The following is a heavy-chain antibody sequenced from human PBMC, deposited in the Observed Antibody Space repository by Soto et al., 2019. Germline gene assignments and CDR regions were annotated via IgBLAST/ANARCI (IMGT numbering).Heavy chain of an antibody. CDR2: IIPIFGTA. V-gene: IGHV1-69*12. CDR1: GGTFSSYA. J-gene: IGHJ6*02. Sequence: QVQLVQSGAEVKKPGSSVKVSCKASGGTFSSYAISWVRQAPGQGLEWMGGIIPIFGTANYAQKFQGRVTITADEXTXTXFMELSSLRSEDTAVYYCARGITIFRDYYYYYGMDVWGQGTTVTVSS. D-gene: IGHD3-3*01. CDR3: ARGITIFRDYYYYYGMDV.